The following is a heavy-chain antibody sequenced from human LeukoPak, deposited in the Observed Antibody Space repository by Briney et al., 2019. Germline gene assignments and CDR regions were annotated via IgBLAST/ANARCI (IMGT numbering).Heavy chain of an antibody. J-gene: IGHJ4*02. CDR3: ARQLLDGGYPIIDY. CDR1: GYSISSGYY. V-gene: IGHV4-61*05. D-gene: IGHD5-12*01. Sequence: SETLSLTCTVSGYSISSGYYWGWIRQPPGKGLEWIGYIYYSGSTNYNPSLKSRVTISVDTSKNQFSLKLSSVTAADTAVYYCARQLLDGGYPIIDYWGQGTLVTVSS. CDR2: IYYSGST.